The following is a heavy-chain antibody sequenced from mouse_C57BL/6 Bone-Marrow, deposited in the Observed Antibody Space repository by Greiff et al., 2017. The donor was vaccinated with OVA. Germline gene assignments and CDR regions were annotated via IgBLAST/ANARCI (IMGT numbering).Heavy chain of an antibody. D-gene: IGHD2-4*01. Sequence: QVQLQQPGAELVKPGASVKMSCKASGYTFTSYWITWVKQRPGQGLEWIGMIHPNSGSTNYNEKFKSKATLTVDKSSSTAYMQRSSLTSEDAAVYYCARRDYDYDAWFAYWGQGTLVTVSA. CDR3: ARRDYDYDAWFAY. CDR1: GYTFTSYW. V-gene: IGHV1-64*01. J-gene: IGHJ3*01. CDR2: IHPNSGST.